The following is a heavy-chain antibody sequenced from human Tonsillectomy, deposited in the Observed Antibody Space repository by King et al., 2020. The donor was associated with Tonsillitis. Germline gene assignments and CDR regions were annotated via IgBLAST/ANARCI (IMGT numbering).Heavy chain of an antibody. CDR2: IWYDGSNK. Sequence: QLVQSGGGVVQPGRSLRLSCAPSGFIFSNYGIHWVRQAPGKGLEWVAVIWYDGSNKYFVDSVKGRFTISRDNSKNTMYLQMNSLRVEDTAVYYCARDEGKGLDYWGQGTLVTVSS. J-gene: IGHJ4*02. CDR3: ARDEGKGLDY. CDR1: GFIFSNYG. V-gene: IGHV3-33*08.